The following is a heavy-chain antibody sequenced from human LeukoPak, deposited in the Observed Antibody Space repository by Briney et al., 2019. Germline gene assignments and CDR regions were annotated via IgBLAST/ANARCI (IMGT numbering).Heavy chain of an antibody. CDR2: IFYSGTT. CDR1: GVSISSSNYY. J-gene: IGHJ5*02. V-gene: IGHV4-39*06. CDR3: AGGGGSGH. Sequence: PSETLSLTCTVSGVSISSSNYYWGWIRQPPGKGLEWIGSIFYSGTTNQNPSLNSRVSISIDTSKNQFALKLSSVTAADTAVYYCAGGGGSGHWGQGTLVTVSS. D-gene: IGHD2-15*01.